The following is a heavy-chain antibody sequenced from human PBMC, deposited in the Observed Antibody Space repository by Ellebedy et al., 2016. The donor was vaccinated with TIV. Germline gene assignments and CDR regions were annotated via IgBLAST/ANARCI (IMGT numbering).Heavy chain of an antibody. J-gene: IGHJ3*02. Sequence: PGGSLRLSCAASGFSFSNYNMNWVRQAPGKGLEWVSCISSGRSTIYYADSVKGRFTISRDNAKNSLYLQMNSLRDEDTAVYYCAKSTVINPEGDAYDIWGQGTKVTVSS. CDR2: ISSGRSTI. D-gene: IGHD4-23*01. V-gene: IGHV3-48*02. CDR1: GFSFSNYN. CDR3: AKSTVINPEGDAYDI.